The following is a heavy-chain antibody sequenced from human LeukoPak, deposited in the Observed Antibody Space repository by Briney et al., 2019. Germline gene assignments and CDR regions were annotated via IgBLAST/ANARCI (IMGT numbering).Heavy chain of an antibody. J-gene: IGHJ4*02. D-gene: IGHD1-26*01. Sequence: SETLSLTCAVYGGSFSGYYWSWIRQPPGKGLDWIGEINHSGSTNYNPSLKSRVTISVDTSKNQFSLKLSSVTAADTAVYYCARRPRNSGSYDRPSGLDYWSQGTLVTVSS. CDR2: INHSGST. V-gene: IGHV4-34*01. CDR1: GGSFSGYY. CDR3: ARRPRNSGSYDRPSGLDY.